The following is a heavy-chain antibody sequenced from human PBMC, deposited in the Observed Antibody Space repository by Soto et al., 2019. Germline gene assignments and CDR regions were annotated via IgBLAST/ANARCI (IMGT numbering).Heavy chain of an antibody. D-gene: IGHD6-13*01. V-gene: IGHV3-48*03. Sequence: GGSLRLSCAASGFTFSSYEMNWVRQAPGKGLEWVSYISSSGSTIYYADSVKGRFTISRGNAKNSLYLQMNSLRAEDTAVYYCARGAGYSSSWYSNWYDPWGQGTLVTVSS. CDR2: ISSSGSTI. CDR3: ARGAGYSSSWYSNWYDP. CDR1: GFTFSSYE. J-gene: IGHJ5*02.